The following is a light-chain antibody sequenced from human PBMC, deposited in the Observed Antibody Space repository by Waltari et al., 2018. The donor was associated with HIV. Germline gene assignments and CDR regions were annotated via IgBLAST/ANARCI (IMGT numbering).Light chain of an antibody. V-gene: IGLV2-8*01. CDR1: SSDVGGYNN. CDR3: SSHAGSKVV. CDR2: DVI. J-gene: IGLJ2*01. Sequence: QSALTQPPSASGSPGQSVTLSCTGTSSDVGGYNNVPWHQQHPGKAPKLMIYDVIKRPSGVPDRFSGSKSGNTASLTVSGLQPEDEADYYCSSHAGSKVVFGGGTRLTVL.